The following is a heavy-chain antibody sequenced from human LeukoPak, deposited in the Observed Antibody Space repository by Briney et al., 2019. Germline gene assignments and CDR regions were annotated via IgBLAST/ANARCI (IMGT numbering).Heavy chain of an antibody. J-gene: IGHJ4*02. CDR3: ARGVDYGSGSYYNVRTFDY. CDR1: GFTFSSYT. D-gene: IGHD3-10*01. Sequence: PGGSLRLSCAASGFTFSSYTMNWVRQAPGKGLEWVSSISSGSSYIYYADSVKGRFTISRDNAKNSLYLQMNSLRAEDTAVCYCARGVDYGSGSYYNVRTFDYWGQGTLVTVSS. CDR2: ISSGSSYI. V-gene: IGHV3-21*01.